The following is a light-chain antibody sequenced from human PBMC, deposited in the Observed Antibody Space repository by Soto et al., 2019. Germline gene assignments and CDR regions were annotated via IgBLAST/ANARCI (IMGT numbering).Light chain of an antibody. CDR2: GAS. CDR3: QQGST. J-gene: IGKJ2*01. CDR1: QSVSSSY. V-gene: IGKV3-20*01. Sequence: EIVLTQSPGTLSLSPGERATLSCRDSQSVSSSYLAWYQQKPGQAPRLLIYGASSRATGIPDRFSGSGSGTYFTLTISRLEPEDFAVYYCQQGSTFGQGTKLEIK.